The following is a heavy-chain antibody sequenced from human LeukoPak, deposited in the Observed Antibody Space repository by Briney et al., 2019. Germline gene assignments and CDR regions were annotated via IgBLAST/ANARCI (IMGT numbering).Heavy chain of an antibody. Sequence: GGSLRLSCAASGLTFSSYSMNWVRQAPGKGLEWVSSISSSSNYIYYADSVKGRFTISRDNAKNSLYSQMNSLRAEDTAVYYCARVPHAMVRGVIITEFYFDYWGQGTLVTVSS. D-gene: IGHD3-10*01. V-gene: IGHV3-21*01. CDR2: ISSSSNYI. J-gene: IGHJ4*02. CDR3: ARVPHAMVRGVIITEFYFDY. CDR1: GLTFSSYS.